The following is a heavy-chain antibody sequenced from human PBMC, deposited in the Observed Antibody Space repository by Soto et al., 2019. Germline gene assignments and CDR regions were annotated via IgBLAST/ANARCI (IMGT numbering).Heavy chain of an antibody. Sequence: SKTLSLTCAVYGGSFSGYYWSGIRHPPGKGLEWIGEINHSGSTNYNPFLKSRVTISVDTSKNQLSLKLSSVTAADTAVYYCAKEIGGTSGVRYYYYYGMDVWGQGTTVTVSS. CDR1: GGSFSGYY. D-gene: IGHD2-15*01. CDR2: INHSGST. J-gene: IGHJ6*02. CDR3: AKEIGGTSGVRYYYYYGMDV. V-gene: IGHV4-34*01.